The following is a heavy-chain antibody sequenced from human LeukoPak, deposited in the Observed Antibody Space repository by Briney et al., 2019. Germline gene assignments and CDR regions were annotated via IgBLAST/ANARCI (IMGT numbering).Heavy chain of an antibody. CDR1: GYSFTSYW. V-gene: IGHV5-51*01. CDR3: AIFDFLFGEIDNWFDP. CDR2: IFPGDSET. D-gene: IGHD3-16*01. Sequence: GESLKISCKGSGYSFTSYWIGWVRQMPGKGLEWMGLIFPGDSETIYSPSLQGQVTISADKSINTAYLRWSSLKASDTAMYYCAIFDFLFGEIDNWFDPWGQGTQVTVSS. J-gene: IGHJ5*02.